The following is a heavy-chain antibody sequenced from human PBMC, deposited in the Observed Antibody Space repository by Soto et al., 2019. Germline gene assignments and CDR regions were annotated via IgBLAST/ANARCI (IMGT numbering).Heavy chain of an antibody. V-gene: IGHV3-30-3*01. Sequence: QVHLVESGGGVVQPGTSLRLSCAASGFTFNSYAIHWVRQAPGKGLEWVAVISHDGSDKYYGDSVKGRCTRYRDNSKNTLYMQMNSLRAEDTALYYCARVSRALRILTPDFDYWGQGTLVTVSS. D-gene: IGHD3-3*01. CDR2: ISHDGSDK. CDR3: ARVSRALRILTPDFDY. J-gene: IGHJ4*02. CDR1: GFTFNSYA.